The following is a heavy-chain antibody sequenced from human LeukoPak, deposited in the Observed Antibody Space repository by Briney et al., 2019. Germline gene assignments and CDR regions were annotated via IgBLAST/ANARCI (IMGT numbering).Heavy chain of an antibody. CDR1: GFTFDMYA. D-gene: IGHD6-19*01. V-gene: IGHV3-30*04. J-gene: IGHJ4*02. Sequence: GGSLRLSCAPSGFTFDMYAMHWVRQAPGKGLEWVAVISYDGGNRNYADSVKGRFTISRDNSKNTLYLEMNSLGPEDTAVYYCARDPPFSSGWSQNYFDYWGQRTLVTVSS. CDR3: ARDPPFSSGWSQNYFDY. CDR2: ISYDGGNR.